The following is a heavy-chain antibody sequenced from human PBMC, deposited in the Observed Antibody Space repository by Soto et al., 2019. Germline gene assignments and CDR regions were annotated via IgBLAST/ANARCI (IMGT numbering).Heavy chain of an antibody. CDR3: ARQPVETAMGPPNWFDP. V-gene: IGHV4-59*08. Sequence: SETLSLTCTVSGGSISSYYWSWIRQPPGKGLEWIGYIYYSGSTNYNPSLKSRVTISVDTSKNQFSLKLSSVTAADTAVYYCARQPVETAMGPPNWFDPWGQGTLVTVS. CDR2: IYYSGST. CDR1: GGSISSYY. D-gene: IGHD5-18*01. J-gene: IGHJ5*02.